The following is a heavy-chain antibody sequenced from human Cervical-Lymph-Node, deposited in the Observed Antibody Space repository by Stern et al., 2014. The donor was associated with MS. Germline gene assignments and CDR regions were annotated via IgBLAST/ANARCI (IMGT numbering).Heavy chain of an antibody. V-gene: IGHV1-69*01. CDR2: ISAIFGTT. D-gene: IGHD6-19*01. Sequence: QVQLVESGAEVKKPGSSVKVSCKAYGGTFSSYAISWVRQAPGKGLEWMGVISAIFGTTNYAQKSQGRVTITADESTSTAYMELSSLRSEDTAVYSCASIAVAGHHFDYWGQGTLVTVSS. J-gene: IGHJ4*02. CDR3: ASIAVAGHHFDY. CDR1: GGTFSSYA.